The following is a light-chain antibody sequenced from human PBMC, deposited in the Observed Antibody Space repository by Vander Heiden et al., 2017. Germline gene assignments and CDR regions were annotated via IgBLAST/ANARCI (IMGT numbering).Light chain of an antibody. V-gene: IGKV2-30*01. CDR2: LIS. Sequence: DVVMTQSPLSLPVTLGQPASISCRSSPGPVNNDGGTYLNWFQQRPVLSPRRLIYLISHRDSGVPGRFRGSGSRTDFTLEITRVEAEDVGVYYCMQATHWPYTFGQGTKLEI. CDR3: MQATHWPYT. J-gene: IGKJ2*01. CDR1: PGPVNNDGGTY.